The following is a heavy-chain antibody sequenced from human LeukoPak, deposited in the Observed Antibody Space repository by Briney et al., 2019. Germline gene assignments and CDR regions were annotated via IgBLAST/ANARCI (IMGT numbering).Heavy chain of an antibody. Sequence: SQTLSLTCTVSGGSISSGSYYWSWIRQPAGKGLEWIGRIYTSGSTNYNPSLKSRVTISVDTSKNQFSLKLSSVTAADTAVYYCASLMVRGVTGFDYWGQGTLVTVSS. CDR3: ASLMVRGVTGFDY. J-gene: IGHJ4*02. CDR1: GGSISSGSYY. D-gene: IGHD3-10*01. CDR2: IYTSGST. V-gene: IGHV4-61*02.